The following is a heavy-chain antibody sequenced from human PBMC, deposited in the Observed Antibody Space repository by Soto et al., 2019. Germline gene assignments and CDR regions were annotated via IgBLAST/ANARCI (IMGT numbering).Heavy chain of an antibody. V-gene: IGHV5-10-1*01. Sequence: RGESLKISCKGSGYSFTSYWISWVRQMPGKGLEWMGRIDPSDSYTNYSPSFQGHVTISADKSISTAYLQWSSLKASDTAMYYCARRVVEAAAGTNYYGMDVWGQGTTVTVSS. CDR1: GYSFTSYW. D-gene: IGHD6-13*01. CDR2: IDPSDSYT. CDR3: ARRVVEAAAGTNYYGMDV. J-gene: IGHJ6*02.